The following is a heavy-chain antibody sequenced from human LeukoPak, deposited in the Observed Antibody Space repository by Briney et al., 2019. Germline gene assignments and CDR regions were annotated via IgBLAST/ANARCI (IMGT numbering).Heavy chain of an antibody. Sequence: PSETLSLTCTVSGGSISSSSYYWGWIRQPPGKGLEWIGSIYYSGITYYNPSLKSRVTISVDTSKNQFSLKLSSVTAADTAVYYCARHLGPGDYVWGSYRYTVWFDPWGQGTLVTVSS. CDR1: GGSISSSSYY. CDR3: ARHLGPGDYVWGSYRYTVWFDP. D-gene: IGHD3-16*02. CDR2: IYYSGIT. J-gene: IGHJ5*02. V-gene: IGHV4-39*01.